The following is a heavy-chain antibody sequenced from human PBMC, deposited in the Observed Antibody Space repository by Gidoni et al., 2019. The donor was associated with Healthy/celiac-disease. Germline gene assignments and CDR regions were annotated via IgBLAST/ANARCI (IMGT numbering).Heavy chain of an antibody. CDR3: ARDYDILTGIYMGGSFDY. CDR1: GYTFTSYA. V-gene: IGHV1-3*01. CDR2: INAGNGNT. J-gene: IGHJ4*02. D-gene: IGHD3-9*01. Sequence: QVQLVQSGAEVKKPGASVKVSCKASGYTFTSYAMHWVRQAPGQRLEWMGWINAGNGNTKYSQKFQGRVTITRDTSARTAYMELSSLRSEDTAVYYCARDYDILTGIYMGGSFDYWGQGTLVTVSS.